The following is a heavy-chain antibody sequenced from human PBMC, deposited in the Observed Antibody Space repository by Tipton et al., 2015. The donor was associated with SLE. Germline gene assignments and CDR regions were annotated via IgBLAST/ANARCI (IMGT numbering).Heavy chain of an antibody. J-gene: IGHJ4*02. Sequence: SLRLSCAASGFTFSSHWMHWVRQAPGKGLEWVSGISGSGGSTYYADSVKGRFTISRDNAKNTLYLQMNSLRAEDTAVYYCARPVTTDMYCFDYWGQGTLVTVSS. CDR2: ISGSGGST. V-gene: IGHV3-74*01. CDR1: GFTFSSHW. D-gene: IGHD4-17*01. CDR3: ARPVTTDMYCFDY.